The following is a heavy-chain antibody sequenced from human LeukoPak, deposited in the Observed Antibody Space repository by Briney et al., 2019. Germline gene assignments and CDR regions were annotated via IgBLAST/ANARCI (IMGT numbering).Heavy chain of an antibody. CDR2: ISSNGDST. J-gene: IGHJ4*02. CDR1: GFTFSKYA. D-gene: IGHD1-26*01. V-gene: IGHV3-64*01. Sequence: GGSLRLSCAASGFTFSKYAMHWVRQAPGKGLEYAPAISSNGDSTYYANSVKGGFTISRDNSKNTLYLQMGSLRVEDMGVYYCAREGASSGSYSYWGQGTLVTVSS. CDR3: AREGASSGSYSY.